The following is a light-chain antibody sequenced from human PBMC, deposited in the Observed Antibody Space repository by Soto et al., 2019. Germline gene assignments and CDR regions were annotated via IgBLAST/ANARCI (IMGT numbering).Light chain of an antibody. V-gene: IGKV3-20*01. CDR2: GAS. CDR3: QQYGTSPRT. J-gene: IGKJ1*01. Sequence: EIVMTQSPATLSVSPVERATLSCSSTESVSSNYLAWYQQKPGQAPRVLIYGASIRATGIPDRFSGSGSETDFTLTISRLEPEDFAVYYCQQYGTSPRTFGQGTKVDIK. CDR1: ESVSSNY.